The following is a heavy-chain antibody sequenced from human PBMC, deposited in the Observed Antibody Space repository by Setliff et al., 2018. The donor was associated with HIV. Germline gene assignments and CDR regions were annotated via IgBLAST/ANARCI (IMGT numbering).Heavy chain of an antibody. Sequence: SETLSLTCTVSGYSISSGYYWGWIRQPPGKGLEWIGSIYHSGSTYYNPSLKSRVTISIDTSKNQFSLELTSVTAADTAVYYCARAGSAAASPLDYWGQGTLVTVSS. CDR3: ARAGSAAASPLDY. J-gene: IGHJ4*02. CDR1: GYSISSGYY. V-gene: IGHV4-38-2*02. D-gene: IGHD6-6*01. CDR2: IYHSGST.